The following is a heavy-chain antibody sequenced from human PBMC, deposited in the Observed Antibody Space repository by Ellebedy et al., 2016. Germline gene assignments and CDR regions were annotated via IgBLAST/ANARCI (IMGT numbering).Heavy chain of an antibody. CDR1: GCSMNNDC. Sequence: SETLSLXCTVSGCSMNNDCWSWIRQPPGKGLEWVGYVCHSGSHNNNPSLKSRLTMSLDTSKDQFSLKLSDVPATDTALYYCARHALWSGYYRSFDYWGQGTLVTVSS. CDR3: ARHALWSGYYRSFDY. CDR2: VCHSGSH. V-gene: IGHV4-59*08. J-gene: IGHJ4*02. D-gene: IGHD3-3*01.